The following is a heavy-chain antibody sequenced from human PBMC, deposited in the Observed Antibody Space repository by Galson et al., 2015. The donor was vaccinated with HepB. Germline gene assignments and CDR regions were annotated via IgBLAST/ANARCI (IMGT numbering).Heavy chain of an antibody. V-gene: IGHV3-23*01. CDR1: GFTFTNDA. CDR3: ASRTRLLGYAFDI. Sequence: SLRLSCEVSGFTFTNDAMSWVRQAPGKGLEWVASLATIGGKTYYADSMKGRFTISRDSFTNTIYLQMDSLRAEDTALYYCASRTRLLGYAFDIWGQGTTVTVSS. J-gene: IGHJ3*02. D-gene: IGHD2-8*02. CDR2: LATIGGKT.